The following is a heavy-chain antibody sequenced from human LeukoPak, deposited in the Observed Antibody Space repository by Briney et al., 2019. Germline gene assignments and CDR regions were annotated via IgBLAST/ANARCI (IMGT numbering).Heavy chain of an antibody. CDR2: IYPDDSAP. V-gene: IGHV5-51*01. CDR3: ARLDTSGHYFWDY. Sequence: GESLKISCKGSGYSFTSYWIGWVRQMPGKGLEWMGIIYPDDSAPRYSPSFQGQVTISLDKSISAAYLQWNNLKASDTAMYYCARLDTSGHYFWDYWGQGTLVTVSS. CDR1: GYSFTSYW. J-gene: IGHJ4*02. D-gene: IGHD3-22*01.